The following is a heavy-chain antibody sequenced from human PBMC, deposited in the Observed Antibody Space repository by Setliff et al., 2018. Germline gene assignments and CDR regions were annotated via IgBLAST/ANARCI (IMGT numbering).Heavy chain of an antibody. CDR3: TADXXTNFLCDT. J-gene: IGHJ5*02. CDR2: IKSKTDGGTI. CDR1: GFTFSNAW. Sequence: LRLSCAASGFTFSNAWMXXXRQAPGKGLEWVGRIKSKTDGGTIDYAXPVKGRFTISRDDSDNNLYLQMHSLRIXDTXVXXCTADXXTNFLCDTWGQGTLVTVSS. D-gene: IGHD2-8*01. V-gene: IGHV3-15*07.